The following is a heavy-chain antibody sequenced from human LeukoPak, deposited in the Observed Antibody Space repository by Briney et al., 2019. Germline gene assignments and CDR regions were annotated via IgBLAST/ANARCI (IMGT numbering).Heavy chain of an antibody. V-gene: IGHV1-46*01. CDR2: INPSGGST. D-gene: IGHD3-16*01. CDR3: ARAPSLIMITFGGVYDAFDI. CDR1: GYTFTSYY. J-gene: IGHJ3*02. Sequence: ASVKVSCKASGYTFTSYYMHWVRQAPGQGLEWMGIINPSGGSTSYAQKFQGRVTMTTDTSTSTAYMELRSLRSDDTAVYYCARAPSLIMITFGGVYDAFDIWGQGTMVTVSS.